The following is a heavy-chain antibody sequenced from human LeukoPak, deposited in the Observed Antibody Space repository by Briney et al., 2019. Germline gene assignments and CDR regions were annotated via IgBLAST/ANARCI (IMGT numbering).Heavy chain of an antibody. CDR3: AKPAKTDYADS. V-gene: IGHV3-23*01. J-gene: IGHJ4*02. CDR1: GFTFSSYG. D-gene: IGHD3-16*01. Sequence: GWSLRLSCAASGFTFSSYGMNWVRQASGKGLEWDSAISGSGGNTYYADSVKGRFTISRDNSKNTLYLQMNSLRAEDTALYYCAKPAKTDYADSWGQGTLVTVSS. CDR2: ISGSGGNT.